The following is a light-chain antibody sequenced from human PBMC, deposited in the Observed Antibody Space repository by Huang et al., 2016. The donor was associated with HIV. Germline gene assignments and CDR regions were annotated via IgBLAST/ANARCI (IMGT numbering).Light chain of an antibody. V-gene: IGKV3-15*01. CDR3: QQYNNWPVT. CDR1: DSGSTN. J-gene: IGKJ4*01. Sequence: EKVMAQSPGTLSVSPGERATLSCRASDSGSTNVAWYQQRPGQAPKLLILGASTRATGIPARFSGSGSGTEFALTISSRQSEDLAVYYCQQYNNWPVTFGGGTKVEIK. CDR2: GAS.